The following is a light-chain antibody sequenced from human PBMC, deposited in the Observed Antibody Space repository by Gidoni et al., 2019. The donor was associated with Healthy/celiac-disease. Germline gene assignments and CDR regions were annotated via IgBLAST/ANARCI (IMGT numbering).Light chain of an antibody. Sequence: KLLIYAASSLQSGVPSRFSGSRSGTNFTLTISSLQHEEYATYYCQQANSCTLTFGGGTKVEIK. J-gene: IGKJ4*01. CDR3: QQANSCTLT. CDR2: AAS. V-gene: IGKV1-12*01.